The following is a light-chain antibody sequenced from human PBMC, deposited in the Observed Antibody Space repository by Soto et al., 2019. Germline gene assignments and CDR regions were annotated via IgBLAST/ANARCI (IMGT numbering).Light chain of an antibody. Sequence: DIQMTQSPSALSASVGDRVTITCRASQSIGRWLAWYQQNPGKAPKILIYDASSLKSGVPSRFSGSGSGTEFTLTISSLQPDDFATYFCQQSNSYSWTFGQGTKVEIK. CDR2: DAS. CDR3: QQSNSYSWT. V-gene: IGKV1-5*01. CDR1: QSIGRW. J-gene: IGKJ1*01.